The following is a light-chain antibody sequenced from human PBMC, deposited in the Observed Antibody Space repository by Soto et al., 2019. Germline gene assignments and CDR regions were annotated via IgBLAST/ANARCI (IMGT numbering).Light chain of an antibody. CDR3: QQYGSSPYT. V-gene: IGKV3-11*01. J-gene: IGKJ2*01. CDR1: QNVGNN. CDR2: SVS. Sequence: EVVLTQSPATLSLSPGESATLSCRASQNVGNNLAWYQQRPGQAPRLLIYSVSDRATGIPARFSGRQSGTDFTLTISSLEPEDFAVYYCQQYGSSPYTFGQGNKLEIK.